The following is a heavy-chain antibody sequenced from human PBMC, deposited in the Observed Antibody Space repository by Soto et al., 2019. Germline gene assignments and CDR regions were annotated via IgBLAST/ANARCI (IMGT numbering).Heavy chain of an antibody. Sequence: SETLSLTCAASGYSISSGYYWGWLRQPPGKGLELIGHRYHSGSIYYNPSLQSRVTISMDTSKNEFSLKLTSVAAADTAVYYCGRQKGGGIYGDYVADWGQGTLVTVSS. J-gene: IGHJ4*02. CDR3: GRQKGGGIYGDYVAD. V-gene: IGHV4-38-2*01. CDR2: RYHSGSI. D-gene: IGHD4-17*01. CDR1: GYSISSGYY.